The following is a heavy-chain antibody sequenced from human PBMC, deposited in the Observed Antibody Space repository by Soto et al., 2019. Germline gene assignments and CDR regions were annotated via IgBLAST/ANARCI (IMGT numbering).Heavy chain of an antibody. V-gene: IGHV1-69*06. Sequence: ASVKVSCKASGGTFSSYAISWVRQAPGQGLEWMGGIIPIFGTANYAQKFQGRVTITADKSTSTAYMELSSLRSEDTAVYYCARGTYDYVWGSYRQWAYYYYYGMDVWGQGTTVTVSS. CDR2: IIPIFGTA. J-gene: IGHJ6*02. D-gene: IGHD3-16*02. CDR3: ARGTYDYVWGSYRQWAYYYYYGMDV. CDR1: GGTFSSYA.